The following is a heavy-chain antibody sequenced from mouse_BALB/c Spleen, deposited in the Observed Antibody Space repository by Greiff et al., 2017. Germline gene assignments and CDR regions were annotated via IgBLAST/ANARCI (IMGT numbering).Heavy chain of an antibody. CDR3: ARSREADWYFDV. CDR2: INPSTGYT. J-gene: IGHJ1*01. V-gene: IGHV1-7*01. Sequence: VQLKESGAELAKPGASVKMSCKASGYTFTSYWMHWVKQRPGQGLEWIGYINPSTGYTEYNQKFKDKATLTADKSSSTAYMHLNSLTSEDSAVYYCARSREADWYFDVWGAGTTVTVSS. CDR1: GYTFTSYW.